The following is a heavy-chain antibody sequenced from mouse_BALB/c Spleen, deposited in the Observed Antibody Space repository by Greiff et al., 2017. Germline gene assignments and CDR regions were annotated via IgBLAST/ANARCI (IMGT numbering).Heavy chain of an antibody. D-gene: IGHD2-4*01. CDR2: IWSGGST. CDR3: ARRSSPYDYGAMDY. J-gene: IGHJ4*01. V-gene: IGHV2-2*02. CDR1: GFSLTSYG. Sequence: VKLMESGPGLVQPSQSLSITCTVSGFSLTSYGVHWVRQSPGKGLEWLGVIWSGGSTDYNAAFISRLSISKDNSKSQVFFKMNSLQANDTAIYYCARRSSPYDYGAMDYWGQGTSVTVSS.